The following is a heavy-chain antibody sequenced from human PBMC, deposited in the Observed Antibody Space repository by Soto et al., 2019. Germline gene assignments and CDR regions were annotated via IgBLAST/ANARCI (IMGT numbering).Heavy chain of an antibody. Sequence: GASVKVSCKASGGTFSSYAISWVRQAPGQGLEWMGGIIPIFGTANYAQKFQGRVTITADESTSTAYMELSSLRSEDTAVYYCARAGPYYYDSSGYYYASDAFYIWGQVIMVTVSS. CDR1: GGTFSSYA. D-gene: IGHD3-22*01. J-gene: IGHJ3*02. CDR3: ARAGPYYYDSSGYYYASDAFYI. CDR2: IIPIFGTA. V-gene: IGHV1-69*13.